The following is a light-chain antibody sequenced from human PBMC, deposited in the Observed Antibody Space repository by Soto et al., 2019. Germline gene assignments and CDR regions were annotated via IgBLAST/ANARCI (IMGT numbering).Light chain of an antibody. CDR1: QGISSY. Sequence: AIRMTQSPSSLSASTVDRVTITCRASQGISSYLAWYQQKPGKAPKLLIYAASTLQSGVPSRFSGSGSGTDFTLTISCLQSEDFATYYCQQYYSYPLTCGGGTKVDIK. J-gene: IGKJ4*01. CDR3: QQYYSYPLT. CDR2: AAS. V-gene: IGKV1-8*01.